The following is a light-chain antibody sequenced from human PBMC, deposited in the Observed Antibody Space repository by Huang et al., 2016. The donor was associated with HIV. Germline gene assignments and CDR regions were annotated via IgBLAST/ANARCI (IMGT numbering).Light chain of an antibody. V-gene: IGKV3-11*01. J-gene: IGKJ5*01. CDR1: QSGSSH. CDR2: DAS. Sequence: EIVLTQSPATLSLSPGERATLPCRASQSGSSHLAWYQQKPGQAPGLALDDASNKATGIPARFSGNGTGTDFTLTISGLEPEDLTVYYCQQQSNWPPITFGQGTRLEIK. CDR3: QQQSNWPPIT.